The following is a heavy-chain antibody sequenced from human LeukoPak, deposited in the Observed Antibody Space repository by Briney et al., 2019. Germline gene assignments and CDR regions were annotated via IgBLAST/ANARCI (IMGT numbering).Heavy chain of an antibody. Sequence: GRSLRLSCAASGFTFTDYGIHWVRQAPGKGLEWVAVIWYDGSNEYYADSVKGRFTISRDSSKNTVYLQMNSLRAEDTAVYYCTREYYYGSGSYYNGYWGQGTLVTVSS. J-gene: IGHJ4*02. CDR1: GFTFTDYG. CDR3: TREYYYGSGSYYNGY. CDR2: IWYDGSNE. V-gene: IGHV3-33*01. D-gene: IGHD3-10*01.